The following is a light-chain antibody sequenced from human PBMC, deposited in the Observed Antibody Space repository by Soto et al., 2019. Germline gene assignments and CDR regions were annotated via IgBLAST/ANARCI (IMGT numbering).Light chain of an antibody. Sequence: QSVLTQPASVSGSPGQSITISCTGTSSDVCAYNYVSWYQQHPGKAPELMIYDVSNRPSGVSNRFSGSKSGNTASLTISGLQAEDEADYYCSSYTSSSTLGYVFGTGTKVTVL. J-gene: IGLJ1*01. CDR3: SSYTSSSTLGYV. V-gene: IGLV2-14*01. CDR2: DVS. CDR1: SSDVCAYNY.